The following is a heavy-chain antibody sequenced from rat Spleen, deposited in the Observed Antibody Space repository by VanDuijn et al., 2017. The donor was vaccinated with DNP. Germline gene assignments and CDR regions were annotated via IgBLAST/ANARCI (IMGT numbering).Heavy chain of an antibody. Sequence: EVQLVESGGGLVQPGRSLKLSCAGSGFTFSDYYMAWVRQTPTKGLEWVASISSDGSHTYYRDSVKGRFTISRDNAKSSLFLQMDSLRSEDTATYYCTTLITFMSGWSQGTSVTVSS. J-gene: IGHJ4*01. D-gene: IGHD1-1*01. V-gene: IGHV5-20*01. CDR2: ISSDGSHT. CDR1: GFTFSDYY. CDR3: TTLITFMSG.